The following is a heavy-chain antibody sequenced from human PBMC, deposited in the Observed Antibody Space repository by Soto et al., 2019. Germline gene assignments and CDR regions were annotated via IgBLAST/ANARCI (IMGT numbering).Heavy chain of an antibody. CDR1: GFTFRSHS. J-gene: IGHJ4*02. Sequence: GGSLRLSCATSGFTFRSHSMNWVRQAPGKGLEWVAYISGSGRTISYGESVKGRFSISRDSAQDSLYLQMTNVRHEDTAVYYCVRDLRGWLTFDSWGQGTLVTVSS. CDR2: ISGSGRTI. CDR3: VRDLRGWLTFDS. V-gene: IGHV3-48*02. D-gene: IGHD6-19*01.